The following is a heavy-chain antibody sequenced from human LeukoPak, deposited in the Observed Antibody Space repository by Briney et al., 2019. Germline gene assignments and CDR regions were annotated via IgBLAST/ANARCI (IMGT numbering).Heavy chain of an antibody. V-gene: IGHV3-23*01. CDR2: ITPGGGT. D-gene: IGHD4-17*01. CDR3: VSGGDYHVRLCTY. J-gene: IGHJ4*01. Sequence: PGGSLRLSCTASAFTFSNYAMSWVRQAPGKGLEWVSTITPGGGTYYADSVKGRFTISRDNSKNTLYLQMNSLTAEDTAIYYCVSGGDYHVRLCTYWGQGTLVTVSS. CDR1: AFTFSNYA.